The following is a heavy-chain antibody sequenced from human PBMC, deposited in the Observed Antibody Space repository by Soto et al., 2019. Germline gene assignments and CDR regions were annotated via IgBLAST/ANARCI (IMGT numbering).Heavy chain of an antibody. CDR1: GFTFSNYA. CDR3: VGALTYEVPYYYYGMDV. J-gene: IGHJ6*02. Sequence: LRLSCAASGFTFSNYAMTWVRQAPGKGLEWVSGLNGSGGSTSSADSVKGRFAISRDNSKNTLYLQMDSLRVEDTAVYYCVGALTYEVPYYYYGMDVWGQGTTVTVCS. CDR2: LNGSGGST. D-gene: IGHD3-16*01. V-gene: IGHV3-23*01.